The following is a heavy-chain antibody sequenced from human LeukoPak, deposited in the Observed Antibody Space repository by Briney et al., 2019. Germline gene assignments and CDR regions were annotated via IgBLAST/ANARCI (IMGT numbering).Heavy chain of an antibody. D-gene: IGHD5-18*01. CDR1: GFTVSSNY. Sequence: PGGSLRLSCAASGFTVSSNYMSWSRQPQGKGLEGVSVIYSGGTTYYADSVKGRFTISRDNSKNTLHLQMNSLRAEDTAVYYCARDQYSYAHAAHWGQGTLVTVSS. J-gene: IGHJ4*02. CDR2: IYSGGTT. V-gene: IGHV3-66*01. CDR3: ARDQYSYAHAAH.